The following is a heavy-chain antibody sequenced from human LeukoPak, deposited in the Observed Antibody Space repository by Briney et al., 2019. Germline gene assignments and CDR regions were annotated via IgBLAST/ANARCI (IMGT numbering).Heavy chain of an antibody. CDR2: IYNNGRT. V-gene: IGHV3-53*01. D-gene: IGHD4-17*01. CDR1: GFTVSSNY. CDR3: ARVPNRYGDALDY. Sequence: PGGSLRLSCAASGFTVSSNYMSWVRQAPGKGLEWVSVIYNNGRTYYAASVMGRFTISRDNSKNTLYLQMNSLRAEDTAVYYCARVPNRYGDALDYWGQGTLVTVSS. J-gene: IGHJ4*02.